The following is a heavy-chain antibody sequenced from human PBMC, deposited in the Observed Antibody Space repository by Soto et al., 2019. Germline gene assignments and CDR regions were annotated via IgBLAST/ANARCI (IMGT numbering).Heavy chain of an antibody. CDR1: GGSVSSNSAA. D-gene: IGHD1-1*01. J-gene: IGHJ3*02. V-gene: IGHV6-1*01. Sequence: SQTVSLTCAISGGSVSSNSAAWYWIRQSPSRGLEWLGRTYYRSKWYNDYAVSVKSRITINPDTSKNQFSLQLNSVTPEETAVYYCARDGKLEGTTGTTDAFDIWGQGTMVTVSS. CDR3: ARDGKLEGTTGTTDAFDI. CDR2: TYYRSKWYN.